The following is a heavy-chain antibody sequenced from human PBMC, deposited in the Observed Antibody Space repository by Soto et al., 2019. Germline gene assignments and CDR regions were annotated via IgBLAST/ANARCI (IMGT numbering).Heavy chain of an antibody. V-gene: IGHV3-23*01. CDR2: ISGSGGST. D-gene: IGHD3-10*01. Sequence: GGSLRLSCAASGFTFSSYAMSWVRQAPGKGLEWVSAISGSGGSTCYADSVKGRFTITRQNYKNTLYLQMNSLRAEETAVYYCAIDHPDCIYGSGSYPDYYCYGMDVWGQGTTVTVSS. CDR3: AIDHPDCIYGSGSYPDYYCYGMDV. J-gene: IGHJ6*02. CDR1: GFTFSSYA.